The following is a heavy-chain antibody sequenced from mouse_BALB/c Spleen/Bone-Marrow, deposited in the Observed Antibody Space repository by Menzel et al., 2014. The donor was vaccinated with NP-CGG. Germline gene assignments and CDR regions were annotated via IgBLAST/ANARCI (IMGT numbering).Heavy chain of an antibody. CDR1: GYTFTSYY. J-gene: IGHJ1*01. CDR2: INPINGGT. CDR3: TRGNYGYWYFDV. D-gene: IGHD1-1*01. V-gene: IGHV1S81*02. Sequence: QVHLQQPGAELVKPGASVKLSCTAPGYTFTSYYMYWVRQRPGQGLEWIGEINPINGGTNFSEKFKSRATLTVDKSSSTAFMQLSTLTSEDSAVYYCTRGNYGYWYFDVWGAGTTVTGSS.